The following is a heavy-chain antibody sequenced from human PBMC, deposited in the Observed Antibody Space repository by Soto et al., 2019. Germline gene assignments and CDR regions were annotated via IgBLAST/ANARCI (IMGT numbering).Heavy chain of an antibody. CDR3: ARMGGFCSSTSCLYGMDV. Sequence: GGSLRLSCAASGFTFSSYAMHWVRQAPGKGLEWVAVISYDGSNKYYADSVKGRFTISRDNSKNTLYLQMNSLRAEDTAVYYCARMGGFCSSTSCLYGMDVWGQGTTVTVS. D-gene: IGHD2-2*01. CDR1: GFTFSSYA. V-gene: IGHV3-30-3*01. CDR2: ISYDGSNK. J-gene: IGHJ6*02.